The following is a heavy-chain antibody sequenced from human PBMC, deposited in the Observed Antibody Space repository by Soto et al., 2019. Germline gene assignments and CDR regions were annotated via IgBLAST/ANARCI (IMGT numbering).Heavy chain of an antibody. CDR1: GGSISSGGYS. V-gene: IGHV4-30-2*01. Sequence: PXVTLSLTCAVSGGSISSGGYSGSWIREPPGKGLEWIGYIYHSGSTYYNPSLKSRVTISVDRSKNQFSLKLSSVTAADTAVYYCARAVRGYDSSGTFDYWGQGTLVTVSS. D-gene: IGHD3-22*01. J-gene: IGHJ4*02. CDR2: IYHSGST. CDR3: ARAVRGYDSSGTFDY.